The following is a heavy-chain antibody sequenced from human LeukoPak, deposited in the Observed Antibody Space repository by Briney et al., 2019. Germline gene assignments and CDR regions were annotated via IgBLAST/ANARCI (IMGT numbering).Heavy chain of an antibody. CDR1: GGSISSSSYY. Sequence: SKTLSLTCTVSGGSISSSSYYWGWIRQPPGKGLEWIGSIYYSGSTYYNPSLKSRVTISVDTSKNQFSLKLSSVTAADTAVYYCARQGLDGFPTQGGAFDIWGQGTMVTVSS. CDR2: IYYSGST. D-gene: IGHD3-10*01. J-gene: IGHJ3*02. V-gene: IGHV4-39*01. CDR3: ARQGLDGFPTQGGAFDI.